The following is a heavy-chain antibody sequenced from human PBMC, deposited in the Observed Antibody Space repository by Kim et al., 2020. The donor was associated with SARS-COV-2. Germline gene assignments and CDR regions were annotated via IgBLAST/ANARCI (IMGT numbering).Heavy chain of an antibody. Sequence: GGSLRLSCAASGFTFDDYAMHWVRQAPGKGLEWVSGISWNSGSIGYADSVKGRFTISRDNAKNSLYLQMNSLRAGDTALSYCAKVGEYGSSSLLWDFQH. CDR1: GFTFDDYA. V-gene: IGHV3-9*01. J-gene: IGHJ1*01. D-gene: IGHD6-6*01. CDR2: ISWNSGSI. CDR3: AKVGEYGSSSLLWDFQH.